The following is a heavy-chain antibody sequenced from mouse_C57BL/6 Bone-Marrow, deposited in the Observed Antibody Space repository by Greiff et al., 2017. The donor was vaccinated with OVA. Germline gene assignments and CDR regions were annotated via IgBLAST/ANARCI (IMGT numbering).Heavy chain of an antibody. J-gene: IGHJ3*01. Sequence: EVQRVESGGGLVKPGGSLNLSCAASGFTFSDYGMHWVRQAPEKGLEWVAYISSGSSTIYYADTVKGRFTISRDNAKNTLFLQMTSLRSEDTAMYYCARGSAWFAYWGQGTLVTVSA. CDR2: ISSGSSTI. CDR1: GFTFSDYG. CDR3: ARGSAWFAY. V-gene: IGHV5-17*01.